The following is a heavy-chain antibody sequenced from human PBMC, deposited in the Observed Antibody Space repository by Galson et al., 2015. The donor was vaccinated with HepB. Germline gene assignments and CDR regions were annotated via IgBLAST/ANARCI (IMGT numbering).Heavy chain of an antibody. D-gene: IGHD6-13*01. Sequence: SGYTFTSYYMHWVRQAPGQGLEWMGIINPSGGSTSYAQKFQGRVTMTRDTSTSTVYMELSSLRSEDTAVYYCARVGYSSSWRKNYYYYYMDVWGKGTTVTVSS. V-gene: IGHV1-46*03. J-gene: IGHJ6*03. CDR2: INPSGGST. CDR1: GYTFTSYY. CDR3: ARVGYSSSWRKNYYYYYMDV.